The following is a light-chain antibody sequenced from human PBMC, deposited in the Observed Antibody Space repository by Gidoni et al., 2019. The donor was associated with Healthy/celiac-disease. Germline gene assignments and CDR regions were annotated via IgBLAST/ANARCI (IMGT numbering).Light chain of an antibody. Sequence: EIVLTQSPGTLSWSPGERATLSCRASQSVSSSYLAWYQQKPGQAPRLLIYGASSRATGIPDRLSGSGSGTDFTLTISRLEPEDFAVYYCQQYGSSPPNFGQGTKLEIK. J-gene: IGKJ2*01. CDR2: GAS. CDR3: QQYGSSPPN. CDR1: QSVSSSY. V-gene: IGKV3-20*01.